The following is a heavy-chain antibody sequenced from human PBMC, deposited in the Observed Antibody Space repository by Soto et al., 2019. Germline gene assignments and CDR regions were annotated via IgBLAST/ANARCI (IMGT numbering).Heavy chain of an antibody. J-gene: IGHJ4*02. Sequence: SETLSLTCTVSGGSISSGGYYWSWIRQHPGKGLEWIGYIYYRGSTYYNPSLKSRVTISVGTSKNQFSLKLTSVTAADTAVYYCARGYYYDSSGYYDYWGQGTLVTVSS. V-gene: IGHV4-31*03. CDR1: GGSISSGGYY. D-gene: IGHD3-22*01. CDR3: ARGYYYDSSGYYDY. CDR2: IYYRGST.